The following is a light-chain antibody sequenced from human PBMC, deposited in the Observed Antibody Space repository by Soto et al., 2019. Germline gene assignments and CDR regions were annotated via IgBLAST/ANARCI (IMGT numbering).Light chain of an antibody. J-gene: IGKJ1*01. CDR1: QSISTW. CDR3: QQYSTYWT. CDR2: KAS. Sequence: DIQMTQSPSTLSASVGDRVTITCRASQSISTWLAWYQQKAGKAPKLLIYKASILESGVQSRFSGSGSGTEFTLTISSLQPDDFATYYCQQYSTYWTFGQGTKVEIK. V-gene: IGKV1-5*03.